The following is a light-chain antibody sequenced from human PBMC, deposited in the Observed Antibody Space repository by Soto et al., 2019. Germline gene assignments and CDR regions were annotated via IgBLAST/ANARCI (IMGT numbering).Light chain of an antibody. CDR1: SSDVGGYNY. CDR3: CSYAGSPRYV. Sequence: QSALTQPRSASGSPGQSVTISCTGTSSDVGGYNYVSWYQQHPGKAPKVMIYDVSERPSGVPDRFSGSKSGNTASLTISGLQAEDEADYYCCSYAGSPRYVFGTGTQLTVL. J-gene: IGLJ1*01. V-gene: IGLV2-11*01. CDR2: DVS.